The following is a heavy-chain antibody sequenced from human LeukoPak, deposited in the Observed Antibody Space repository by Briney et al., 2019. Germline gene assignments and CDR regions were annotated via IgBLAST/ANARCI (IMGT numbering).Heavy chain of an antibody. Sequence: GGSLRLSCAASGFTFSSYSMNWVRQAPGKGLEWVSSITSSSSYINYADSVKGRFTISRDNAKNSPDLQMNSLRAEDTAVYYCARDGWADYWGQGTLVTVSS. V-gene: IGHV3-21*01. J-gene: IGHJ4*02. CDR1: GFTFSSYS. CDR2: ITSSSSYI. D-gene: IGHD6-19*01. CDR3: ARDGWADY.